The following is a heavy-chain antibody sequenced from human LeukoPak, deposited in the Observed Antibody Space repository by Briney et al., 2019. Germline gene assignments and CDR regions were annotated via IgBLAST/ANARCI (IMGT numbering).Heavy chain of an antibody. CDR3: ARASWVSSTDAVR. Sequence: GGSLRLSCAASGLSFSSFAMSWVRQGPARGLEWVSSMRGNGETFYADSVKGRFTLSSDGSRNTVYFQLNNLRVEDTAIYYCARASWVSSTDAVRWGQGTLVTVSS. CDR2: MRGNGET. D-gene: IGHD2-8*01. CDR1: GLSFSSFA. V-gene: IGHV3-23*01. J-gene: IGHJ4*02.